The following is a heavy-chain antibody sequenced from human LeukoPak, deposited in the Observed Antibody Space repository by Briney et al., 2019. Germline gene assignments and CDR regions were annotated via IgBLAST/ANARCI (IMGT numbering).Heavy chain of an antibody. J-gene: IGHJ4*02. CDR1: GNSFTNYW. CDR2: IYPGDSDA. CDR3: ARRRDLYSGSYYTFDY. D-gene: IGHD1-26*01. Sequence: GESLKTSCKASGNSFTNYWIGWVRQMPGKGLKWMGIIYPGDSDARYSPSFQGQVTISADKSISTAYLQWSSLKASDTAMYYCARRRDLYSGSYYTFDYWGQGTLVTVSS. V-gene: IGHV5-51*01.